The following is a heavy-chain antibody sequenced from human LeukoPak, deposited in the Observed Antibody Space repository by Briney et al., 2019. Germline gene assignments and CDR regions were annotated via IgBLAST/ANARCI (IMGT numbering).Heavy chain of an antibody. Sequence: PSETLSLTCTVSGGSISSYYWSWIRQPPGKGLEWIGYIYYSGSTNYNPSLKSRVTISVDTSKNQFSLKLSSVTAADTAVYYCARPRIAAAGYYFDYWGQGTLVTVSS. J-gene: IGHJ4*02. V-gene: IGHV4-59*12. D-gene: IGHD6-13*01. CDR3: ARPRIAAAGYYFDY. CDR2: IYYSGST. CDR1: GGSISSYY.